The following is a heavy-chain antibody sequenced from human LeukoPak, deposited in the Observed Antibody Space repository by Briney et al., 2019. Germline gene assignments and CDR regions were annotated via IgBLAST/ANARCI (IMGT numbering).Heavy chain of an antibody. V-gene: IGHV3-30*02. CDR3: AKGPMLADY. CDR2: IEYDRSDK. J-gene: IGHJ4*02. CDR1: GFTFRTYG. Sequence: GGSLRLSCAVSGFTFRTYGMEWVRQAPGKGLEWVAFIEYDRSDKYYSDSVKGRFTISRDNSKNTLYLQMNSLRPEDTALYYCAKGPMLADYWGQGTLVTVSS. D-gene: IGHD2-8*01.